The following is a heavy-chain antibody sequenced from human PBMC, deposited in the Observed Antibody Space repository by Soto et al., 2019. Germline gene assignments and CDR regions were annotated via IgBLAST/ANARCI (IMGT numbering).Heavy chain of an antibody. V-gene: IGHV1-18*01. CDR2: ISTYNGNT. J-gene: IGHJ4*02. CDR1: GYTFTTYG. D-gene: IGHD3-22*01. CDR3: ARDWSAVVLPDY. Sequence: QGQLVQSGVEVRNPGASVKVSCKASGYTFTTYGISWVRQAPGQGLEWMGWISTYNGNTQFAQKFQGRVTMTTDTSTSTVYMELRIRTSDDTAVYYCARDWSAVVLPDYWGQGTLVTVSS.